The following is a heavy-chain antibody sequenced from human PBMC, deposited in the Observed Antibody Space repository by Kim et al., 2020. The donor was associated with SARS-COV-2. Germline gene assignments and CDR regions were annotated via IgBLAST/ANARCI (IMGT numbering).Heavy chain of an antibody. D-gene: IGHD4-17*01. CDR1: GFTFSSYS. J-gene: IGHJ3*02. Sequence: GGSLRLSCAASGFTFSSYSMNWVRQAPGKGLEWVSSISSSSSYIYYADSVKGRFTISRDNAKNSLYLQMNSLRAEDTAVYYCARVLDLAYGRAFDIWGQGTMVTVSS. V-gene: IGHV3-21*01. CDR3: ARVLDLAYGRAFDI. CDR2: ISSSSSYI.